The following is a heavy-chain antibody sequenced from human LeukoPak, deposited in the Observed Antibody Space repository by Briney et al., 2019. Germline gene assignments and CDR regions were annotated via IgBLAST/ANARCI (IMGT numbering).Heavy chain of an antibody. CDR2: ISSSSSYI. Sequence: GGSLRLSCAASGFTFSSYSMTWVRQAPGKGLEWVSSISSSSSYIYYADSVKGRFTISRDNAKNSLYLQTNSLRAEDTAVYYCAREQITMIVVVNDDAFDIWGQGTMVTVSS. J-gene: IGHJ3*02. CDR3: AREQITMIVVVNDDAFDI. CDR1: GFTFSSYS. V-gene: IGHV3-21*01. D-gene: IGHD3-22*01.